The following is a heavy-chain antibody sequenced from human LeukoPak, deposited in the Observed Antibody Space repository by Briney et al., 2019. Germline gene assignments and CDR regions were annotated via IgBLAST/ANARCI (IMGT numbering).Heavy chain of an antibody. CDR3: AKGRVGTNGVLEH. CDR1: GLTFSEYA. D-gene: IGHD1-26*01. CDR2: IGVSGGST. V-gene: IGHV3-23*01. Sequence: PGGSLRLSCAASGLTFSEYAMSWVRQVPGMGLEWGSTIGVSGGSTNYADSVRGRFTISRDNSKNTLYLQINSLRADDTAVYYCAKGRVGTNGVLEHWGQGTLVTVSS. J-gene: IGHJ1*01.